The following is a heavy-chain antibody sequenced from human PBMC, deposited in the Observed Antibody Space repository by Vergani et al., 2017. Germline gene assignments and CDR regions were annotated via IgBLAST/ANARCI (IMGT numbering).Heavy chain of an antibody. CDR2: ISSSGSTI. CDR1: GFTFSSYE. Sequence: EVQLVESGGGLVQPGGSLRLSCAASGFTFSSYEMNWVRQAPGKGLEWVSYISSSGSTIYYADSVKGRFTICRDNAKNSLYLQMNSLRAEDTAVYYCAGPYCGGDCYGVGAFDIWGQGTMVTVSS. J-gene: IGHJ3*02. D-gene: IGHD2-21*01. CDR3: AGPYCGGDCYGVGAFDI. V-gene: IGHV3-48*03.